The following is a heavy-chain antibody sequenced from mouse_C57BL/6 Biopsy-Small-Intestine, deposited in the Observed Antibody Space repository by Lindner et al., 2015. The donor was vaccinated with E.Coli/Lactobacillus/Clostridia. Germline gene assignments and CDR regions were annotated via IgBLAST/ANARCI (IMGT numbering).Heavy chain of an antibody. CDR2: IYPRSDST. CDR3: ARKDDNSGSFAY. CDR1: GYIITSYD. D-gene: IGHD3-2*02. J-gene: IGHJ3*01. V-gene: IGHV1-81*01. Sequence: VQLQESGAELARPGASVKLSCKASGYIITSYDITWVKQRPGQGLEWIGEIYPRSDSTYYSENFKGKATLTADISSNTAYMELRSLTSEDSAVYFCARKDDNSGSFAYWGQGTLVTVSA.